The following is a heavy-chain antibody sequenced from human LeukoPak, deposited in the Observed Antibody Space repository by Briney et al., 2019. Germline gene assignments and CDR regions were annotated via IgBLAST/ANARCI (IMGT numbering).Heavy chain of an antibody. CDR3: VKDVGGSYASDY. Sequence: GGSLRLSCSASGFTFSRYAMHWVRQAPGKGLEYGSSIHDNGGRKHYGDSVKGRFSISRDNSKNTLHLQMSTLRAEDTALYYCVKDVGGSYASDYWGQGILVTVAS. D-gene: IGHD1-26*01. V-gene: IGHV3-64D*09. CDR1: GFTFSRYA. J-gene: IGHJ4*02. CDR2: IHDNGGRK.